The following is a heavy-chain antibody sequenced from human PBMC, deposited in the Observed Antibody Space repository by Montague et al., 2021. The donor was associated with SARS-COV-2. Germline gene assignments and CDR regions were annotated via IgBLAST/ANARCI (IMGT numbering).Heavy chain of an antibody. Sequence: SLRLSCSASGFTFSSYAMHWVRQASGKGLEWVAVISYDGSNKYYXDSVKGRFTISRDNSKNTLYLQMNSLRAEDTAVYYCARDWDGYDLDYGMDVWGQGTTVTVSS. D-gene: IGHD5-12*01. CDR3: ARDWDGYDLDYGMDV. V-gene: IGHV3-30*04. CDR1: GFTFSSYA. CDR2: ISYDGSNK. J-gene: IGHJ6*02.